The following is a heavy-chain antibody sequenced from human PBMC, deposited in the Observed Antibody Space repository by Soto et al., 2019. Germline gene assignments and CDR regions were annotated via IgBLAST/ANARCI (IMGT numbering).Heavy chain of an antibody. CDR1: GGSISSYY. Sequence: ETLSLTCTVSGGSISSYYWSWIRQPPGKGLEWLGYIFYSGSTTYNPSLKSRVIMSLDTSKSQFSLNLSSVTAADTAIYYCARSRGACAPIDYWGQGTLVTVSS. CDR3: ARSRGACAPIDY. V-gene: IGHV4-59*08. D-gene: IGHD1-26*01. J-gene: IGHJ4*02. CDR2: IFYSGST.